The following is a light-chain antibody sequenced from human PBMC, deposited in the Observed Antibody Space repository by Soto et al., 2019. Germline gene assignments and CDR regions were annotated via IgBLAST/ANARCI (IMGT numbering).Light chain of an antibody. V-gene: IGLV2-14*01. J-gene: IGLJ1*01. CDR2: DVS. CDR3: SSYTSSSTGYV. CDR1: SSDVGGYNY. Sequence: QSVLTQPASVSGCPGQSITISCTGTSSDVGGYNYVSWYQQHPGKAPKLMIYDVSNRPSGVSNRFSGSKSGNTASLTISGLQAEDEADYYCSSYTSSSTGYVFGTGTKVTVL.